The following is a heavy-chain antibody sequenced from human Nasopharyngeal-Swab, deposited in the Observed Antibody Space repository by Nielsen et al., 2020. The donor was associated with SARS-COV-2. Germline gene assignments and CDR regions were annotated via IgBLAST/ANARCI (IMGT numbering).Heavy chain of an antibody. Sequence: ASVKVSCKASGYTFTRYYIHWVRQAPGQGLEWMGIINPGGGSARYSQSFQGRVTMTRDTSTNTVYMELYSLTSEDTAVYYCARGGDPREVVAATDCFDPWGQGTLVTVSS. D-gene: IGHD2-15*01. CDR2: INPGGGSA. V-gene: IGHV1-46*01. CDR3: ARGGDPREVVAATDCFDP. CDR1: GYTFTRYY. J-gene: IGHJ5*02.